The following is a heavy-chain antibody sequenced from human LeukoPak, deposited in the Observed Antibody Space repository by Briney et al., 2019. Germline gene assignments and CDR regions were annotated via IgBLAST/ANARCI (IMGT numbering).Heavy chain of an antibody. CDR3: AHRRAMVSSSSSRNDWYFDL. V-gene: IGHV2-5*01. D-gene: IGHD6-13*01. CDR2: IYWNDDK. Sequence: SGPTLVKPTQTLTLTCTFSGFSLSTSGVGVGWIRQPPGKALEWLALIYWNDDKRYSPSLKSRLTITKDTSKNQVVLTMTNMDPVDTATYYCAHRRAMVSSSSSRNDWYFDLWGRGTLVTVSS. J-gene: IGHJ2*01. CDR1: GFSLSTSGVG.